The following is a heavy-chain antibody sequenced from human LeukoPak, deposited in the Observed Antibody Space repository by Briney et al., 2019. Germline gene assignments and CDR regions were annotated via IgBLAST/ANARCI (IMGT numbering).Heavy chain of an antibody. Sequence: SETLSLICTVSGGPISSGGYYWSWIRQHPGKGLEWIGYNYYSGSTYYNPSLKSRVTISVDTSKNQFSLKLSSVTAADTAVYYCARRGYYYDSSGSGRTMGFDIWGQGTMVTVSS. V-gene: IGHV4-31*03. J-gene: IGHJ3*02. CDR2: NYYSGST. CDR1: GGPISSGGYY. D-gene: IGHD3-22*01. CDR3: ARRGYYYDSSGSGRTMGFDI.